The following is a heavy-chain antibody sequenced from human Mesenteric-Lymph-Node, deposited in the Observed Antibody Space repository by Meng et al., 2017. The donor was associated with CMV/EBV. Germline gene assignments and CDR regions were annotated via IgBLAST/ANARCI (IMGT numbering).Heavy chain of an antibody. J-gene: IGHJ4*02. D-gene: IGHD3-16*01. CDR3: AKEEIPTFYTLPDY. CDR1: GFTLSSHW. Sequence: GGSLRLSCSASGFTLSSHWMNWVRQAPGRGLEWVANIKQDGSEKNYVDSVKGRFTISRDNAENSLYLQMNSLRAEDTAVYYCAKEEIPTFYTLPDYWGQGTLVTVSS. CDR2: IKQDGSEK. V-gene: IGHV3-7*04.